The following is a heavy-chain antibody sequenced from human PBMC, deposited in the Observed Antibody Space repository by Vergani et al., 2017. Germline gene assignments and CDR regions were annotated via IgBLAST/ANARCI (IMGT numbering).Heavy chain of an antibody. D-gene: IGHD1-26*01. J-gene: IGHJ6*03. CDR1: GGSFSDYY. V-gene: IGHV4-34*01. Sequence: QVQLQQWGAGLLKPSETLSLTCAVYGGSFSDYYWCWIRKPPGTGLEWIGEITHSGSTNYNPSLKSRVTISVDTSKNQFSLKLSSVTAADTAVSYFARGPRIVGATIVGSGYYMDVWGKGTTVTVSS. CDR2: ITHSGST. CDR3: ARGPRIVGATIVGSGYYMDV.